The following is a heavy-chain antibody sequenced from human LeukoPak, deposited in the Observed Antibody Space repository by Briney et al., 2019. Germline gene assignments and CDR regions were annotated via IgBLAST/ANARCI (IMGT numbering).Heavy chain of an antibody. D-gene: IGHD3-22*01. J-gene: IGHJ4*02. Sequence: GGSPRLSCAASGFTFSRYGMHWVRQGPGKGLEWVAVIWYDGSKKYYPDSVKGRFTISRDNSKNTLYLQMNSLRAEDTAVYYCARDLRLGYYDSSFPDYWGQGTLVTVSS. CDR1: GFTFSRYG. CDR2: IWYDGSKK. V-gene: IGHV3-33*01. CDR3: ARDLRLGYYDSSFPDY.